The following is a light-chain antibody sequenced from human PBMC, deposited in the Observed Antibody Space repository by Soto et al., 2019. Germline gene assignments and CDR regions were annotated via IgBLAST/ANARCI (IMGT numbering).Light chain of an antibody. V-gene: IGKV3-20*01. CDR3: QQEGSAPLWT. J-gene: IGKJ1*01. CDR1: QSVSSSY. Sequence: EIVLTQSPGTLSLSPGERATLSCRASQSVSSSYLAWYQQKPGQAPRLLIYGASSRATGIPDRFSGSGSGTDFTLTISRLKPEDFAVYYCQQEGSAPLWTFGQGTKVEIK. CDR2: GAS.